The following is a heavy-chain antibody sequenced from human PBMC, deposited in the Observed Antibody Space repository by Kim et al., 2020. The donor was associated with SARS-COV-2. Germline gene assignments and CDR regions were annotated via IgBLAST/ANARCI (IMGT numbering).Heavy chain of an antibody. D-gene: IGHD6-19*01. Sequence: GGSLRLSCAASGFTFSSYAMHWVRQAPGKGLECVSAISSNGGSTYYADSVKGRFTISRDNSKNTLYLQMSSLRAEDTAVYYCFRSGVQNFAYWGEGTLVTVPA. CDR3: FRSGVQNFAY. CDR2: ISSNGGST. V-gene: IGHV3-64D*09. J-gene: IGHJ4*02. CDR1: GFTFSSYA.